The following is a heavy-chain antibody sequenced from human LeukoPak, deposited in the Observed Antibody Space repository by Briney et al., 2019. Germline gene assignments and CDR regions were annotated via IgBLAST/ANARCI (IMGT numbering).Heavy chain of an antibody. D-gene: IGHD2-8*01. Sequence: SETLSLTCTVSGGSISSGGYYWSWIRQPPGKGLEWIGYIYHSGSTYYNPSLKSRVTISVDRSKNQFSLKLSSVTAADTAVYYCARARWMYAISGPGAFDIWGQGTMVTVSS. V-gene: IGHV4-30-2*01. CDR1: GGSISSGGYY. CDR3: ARARWMYAISGPGAFDI. J-gene: IGHJ3*02. CDR2: IYHSGST.